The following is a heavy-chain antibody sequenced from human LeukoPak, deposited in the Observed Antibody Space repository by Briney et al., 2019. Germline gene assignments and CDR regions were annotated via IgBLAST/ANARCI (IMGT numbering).Heavy chain of an antibody. CDR1: GYTFTSYG. V-gene: IGHV1-18*01. CDR2: ISAYNGNT. CDR3: ARDLRLRGHFGTVDY. D-gene: IGHD4-17*01. J-gene: IGHJ4*02. Sequence: ASVKVSCKASGYTFTSYGISWVRQAPGQGLEWMGWISAYNGNTNYAQKLQGRVTMTTDTSTSTAYMELRSLSSDDTAVYYCARDLRLRGHFGTVDYWGQGTLVTVSS.